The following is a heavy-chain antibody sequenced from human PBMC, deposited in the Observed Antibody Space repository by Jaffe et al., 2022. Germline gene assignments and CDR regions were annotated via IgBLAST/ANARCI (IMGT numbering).Heavy chain of an antibody. CDR3: ARDPLHVYFGFDP. Sequence: QVQLVQSGAEVKKPGASVKVSCKASGYTFTAYYLHWVRQAPGQGLEWMGRINPNNGAANYAQNFQGRVTLTRDTSISTAYMDLTRLNSDDTAIYYCARDPLHVYFGFDPWGQGTLVTVSS. V-gene: IGHV1-2*06. J-gene: IGHJ5*02. CDR2: INPNNGAA. D-gene: IGHD1-26*01. CDR1: GYTFTAYY.